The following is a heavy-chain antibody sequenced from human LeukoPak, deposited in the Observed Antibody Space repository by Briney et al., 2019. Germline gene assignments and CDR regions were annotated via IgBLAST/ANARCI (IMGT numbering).Heavy chain of an antibody. J-gene: IGHJ4*02. D-gene: IGHD3-9*01. CDR2: IYYSGST. CDR1: GGSISSSSYY. CDR3: ARQGDVLRYFDWLDY. Sequence: PSETLSLTCTVSGGSISSSSYYWGWIRQPPWKGLEWIGSIYYSGSTYYNPSLKSRVTISVDTSKNQFPLKLSSVTAADTAVYYCARQGDVLRYFDWLDYWGQGTLVTVSS. V-gene: IGHV4-39*01.